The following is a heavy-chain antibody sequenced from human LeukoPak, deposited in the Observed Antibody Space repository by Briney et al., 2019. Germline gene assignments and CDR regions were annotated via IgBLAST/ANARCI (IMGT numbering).Heavy chain of an antibody. CDR2: IKEDGSEK. CDR3: AGGLLPY. V-gene: IGHV3-7*05. J-gene: IGHJ4*02. Sequence: GGSLRLSCAASGFTFSGCWMTWVRQAPGKGLEWVANIKEDGSEKYYVDSVKGRFTISRDNAKNSLYLQTHSLRAEDTAVYYCAGGLLPYWGQGTLVTVSS. D-gene: IGHD2-21*01. CDR1: GFTFSGCW.